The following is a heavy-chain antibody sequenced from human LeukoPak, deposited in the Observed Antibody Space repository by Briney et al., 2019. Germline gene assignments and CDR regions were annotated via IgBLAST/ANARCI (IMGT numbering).Heavy chain of an antibody. D-gene: IGHD5-18*01. V-gene: IGHV3-33*01. CDR1: GFTFSSYG. CDR2: IWYDGSNK. Sequence: GRSLRLSCAASGFTFSSYGMHWVRQAPGKGLEWVAVIWYDGSNKYYADSVKGRFTISRDNSKNTLYLQMNSLRAEDTAVYYCARDRIQLSQAMDVWGQGTTVTVSS. J-gene: IGHJ6*02. CDR3: ARDRIQLSQAMDV.